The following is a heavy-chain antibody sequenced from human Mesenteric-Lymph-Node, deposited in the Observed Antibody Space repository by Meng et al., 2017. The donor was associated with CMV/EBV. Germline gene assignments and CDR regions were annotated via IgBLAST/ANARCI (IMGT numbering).Heavy chain of an antibody. CDR1: GDY. Sequence: GDYWSWIGQHPGKGLEWIGYISYSGRTSYNPTLKSRLTISVDTSKNQFSLTLTSVTAADTAVYYCAKEAPLYYYDDSGYSGWYFDLWGRGTLVTVSS. D-gene: IGHD3-22*01. J-gene: IGHJ2*01. V-gene: IGHV4-31*02. CDR3: AKEAPLYYYDDSGYSGWYFDL. CDR2: ISYSGRT.